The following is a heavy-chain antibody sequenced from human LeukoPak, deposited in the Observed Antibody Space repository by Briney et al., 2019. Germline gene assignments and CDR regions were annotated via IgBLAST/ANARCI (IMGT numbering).Heavy chain of an antibody. CDR3: ARHTTLTSGGNFDY. D-gene: IGHD3-16*01. CDR1: RGSISRSSYY. CDR2: LYNTENT. J-gene: IGHJ4*02. Sequence: PSETLSLTCSVSRGSISRSSYYWGWIRQPPGKGLEWIGSLYNTENTYYNPSLQTRVTISDDTSKNQFSLKLSSVTAAHTAVYYCARHTTLTSGGNFDYWGQGTLVTVSS. V-gene: IGHV4-39*01.